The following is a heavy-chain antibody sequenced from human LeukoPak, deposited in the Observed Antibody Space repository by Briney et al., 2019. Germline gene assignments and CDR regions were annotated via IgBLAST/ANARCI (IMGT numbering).Heavy chain of an antibody. Sequence: GGSLRLSCAASGFTFSNYWMSWVRQAPGKGLEWVANIKQDGSEKYYIDSVKGRFTISRDNAKNSLYLQMNNLRGEDTALYYCAKAYGSKREPCDYWGQGTLVTVSS. CDR1: GFTFSNYW. D-gene: IGHD1-26*01. V-gene: IGHV3-7*03. CDR3: AKAYGSKREPCDY. CDR2: IKQDGSEK. J-gene: IGHJ4*02.